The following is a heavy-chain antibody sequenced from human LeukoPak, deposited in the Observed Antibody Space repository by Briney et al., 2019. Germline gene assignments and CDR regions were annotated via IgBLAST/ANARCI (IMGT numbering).Heavy chain of an antibody. Sequence: ASVKVSCKTSGYTFTAHYMHGVRQAPGQGLEWMGWINPNNGGTNYARNFQGRVTLTRDTSSSTAYMEVHRLTHDCATHRGPRTMVPFDNWGQGTSVFVSS. CDR1: GYTFTAHY. V-gene: IGHV1-2*02. CDR3: RTMVPFDN. CDR2: INPNNGGT. J-gene: IGHJ4*02. D-gene: IGHD1-14*01.